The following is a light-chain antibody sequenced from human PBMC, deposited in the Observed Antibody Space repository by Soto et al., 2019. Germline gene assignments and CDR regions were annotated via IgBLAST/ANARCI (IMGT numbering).Light chain of an antibody. CDR1: QSVSSSY. CDR2: GAS. V-gene: IGKV3-20*01. CDR3: QQYGSSHT. J-gene: IGKJ2*01. Sequence: ENVLTQSPGTLSLSPGERATLSCRASQSVSSSYLAWYQQKPGQAPRLLIYGASSRATGIPDRFSGSESGTDFTLTISRLEPEDFAVYYCQQYGSSHTFGQGTKLEIK.